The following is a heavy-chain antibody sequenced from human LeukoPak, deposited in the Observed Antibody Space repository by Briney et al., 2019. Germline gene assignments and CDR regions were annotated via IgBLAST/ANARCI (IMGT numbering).Heavy chain of an antibody. D-gene: IGHD3-3*01. CDR1: GYSFTSYW. Sequence: GESLKISCKGSGYSFTSYWIGWVRPMPGKGLEWMGIIYTGDSDTRYSPSFQGQATISADKSISTAYLQWSSLKASDTAMYYCARRAGSIDDFWSGSFDYWGQGTLVTVSS. CDR3: ARRAGSIDDFWSGSFDY. V-gene: IGHV5-51*01. J-gene: IGHJ4*02. CDR2: IYTGDSDT.